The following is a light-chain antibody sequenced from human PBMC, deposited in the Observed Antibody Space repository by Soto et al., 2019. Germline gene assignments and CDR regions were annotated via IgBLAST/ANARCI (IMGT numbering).Light chain of an antibody. J-gene: IGLJ1*01. CDR3: QAWDSNTGV. V-gene: IGLV3-1*01. CDR2: QDI. Sequence: SYELTQPPSVSVSPGQTASITCSGDKLGEKYACWYQQKPGQSPVLVIYQDIKRPSGIPERFSGSNSGNTATLTISGTQAMDEADYYCQAWDSNTGVFGTGTKLTVL. CDR1: KLGEKY.